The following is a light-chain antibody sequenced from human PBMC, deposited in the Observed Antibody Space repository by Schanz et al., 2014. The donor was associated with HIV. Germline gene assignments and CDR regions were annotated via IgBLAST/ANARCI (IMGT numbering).Light chain of an antibody. CDR2: GNS. CDR1: SSNIGSVYD. J-gene: IGLJ2*01. Sequence: QSVLTQPPSVSGAPGQRVTISCTGSSSNIGSVYDVHWYQQLPGTAPKLLIYGNSNRPSGVPDRFSGSKSGTSASLAITWLQPEDECDYFCSSYTTSSTLVFGGGTKLTVL. V-gene: IGLV1-40*01. CDR3: SSYTTSSTLV.